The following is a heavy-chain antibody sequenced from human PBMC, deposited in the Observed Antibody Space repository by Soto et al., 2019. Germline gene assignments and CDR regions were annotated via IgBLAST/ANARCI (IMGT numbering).Heavy chain of an antibody. D-gene: IGHD1-26*01. V-gene: IGHV1-18*04. CDR2: ISTENGNT. CDR1: GYTFINNA. CDR3: ARDSNSGTFDN. Sequence: ASVKVSCKASGYTFINNAITWVRQAPGQGLEWMGWISTENGNTNYAQNLQGRVILTRDRSTNTAYMELRSLRPEDTATYYCARDSNSGTFDNWGQGALVTVSS. J-gene: IGHJ4*02.